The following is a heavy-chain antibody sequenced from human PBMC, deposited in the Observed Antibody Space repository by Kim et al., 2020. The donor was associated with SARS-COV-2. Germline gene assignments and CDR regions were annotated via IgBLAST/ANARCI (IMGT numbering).Heavy chain of an antibody. CDR3: AREFGVFDY. Sequence: GGSLRLSCAASGFTFSSYAMHWVRQAPGKGLEWVAVISYDGSNKYYADSVKGRFTISRDNSKNTLYLQMNSLRAEDTAVYYCAREFGVFDYWGQGTLVTVSS. V-gene: IGHV3-30-3*01. CDR1: GFTFSSYA. J-gene: IGHJ4*02. D-gene: IGHD3-10*01. CDR2: ISYDGSNK.